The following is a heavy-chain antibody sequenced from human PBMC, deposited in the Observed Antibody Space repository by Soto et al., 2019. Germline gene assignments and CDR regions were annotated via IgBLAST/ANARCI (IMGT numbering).Heavy chain of an antibody. CDR2: INPSGGST. D-gene: IGHD6-25*01. Sequence: QVQLVQSGAEVNEPGASVKVSCKASGYTFTTYYIHWVRQAPGQGLEWMGFINPSGGSTSYSRKFQGRVTMTRDTSTSTVYMELSSLRSEDTAAYYCARNRASGLDIWGQGTMVTVAS. CDR3: ARNRASGLDI. V-gene: IGHV1-46*01. J-gene: IGHJ3*02. CDR1: GYTFTTYY.